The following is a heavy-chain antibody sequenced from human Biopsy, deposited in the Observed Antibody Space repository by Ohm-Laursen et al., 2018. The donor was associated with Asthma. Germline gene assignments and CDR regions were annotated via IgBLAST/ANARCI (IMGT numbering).Heavy chain of an antibody. J-gene: IGHJ5*02. D-gene: IGHD4-17*01. CDR1: GGSINIGDYY. CDR3: ARTTYGHDGFDP. CDR2: IYYSGST. Sequence: SQTLSLTWTVSGGSINIGDYYWSWIRQHPVKGLEWIGHIYYSGSTYYNPPLKSRVSISLDTSKNQFSLSLTSVTAADTAVYYCARTTYGHDGFDPWGQGTLVTVSS. V-gene: IGHV4-31*02.